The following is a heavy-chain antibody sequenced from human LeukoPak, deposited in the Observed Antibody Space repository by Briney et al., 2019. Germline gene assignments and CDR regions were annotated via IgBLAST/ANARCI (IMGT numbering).Heavy chain of an antibody. CDR3: ARDGGYDYVWGSYRRDFDY. D-gene: IGHD3-16*02. J-gene: IGHJ4*02. CDR1: GFTFSSYS. Sequence: PGGSLRLSCAASGFTFSSYSMNWVRQAPGKGLEWVSSISSSSSYIYYADSVKGRFTISRDNAKNSLYLQMNSLRAEDTAVYYCARDGGYDYVWGSYRRDFDYWGQGTLVTVSS. V-gene: IGHV3-21*01. CDR2: ISSSSSYI.